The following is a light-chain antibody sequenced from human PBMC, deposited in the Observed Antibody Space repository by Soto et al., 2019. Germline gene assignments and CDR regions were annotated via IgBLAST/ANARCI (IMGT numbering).Light chain of an antibody. Sequence: QAVVTQPPSVSGAPGQRVTISCTGSSSNIGAGYDVHWYQQLPGTAPKLLIYGNSNRPSGVPDRFSGSKSGTSASLAITGLQAEDEADYYCAAWDDSLMGVFGTGTKLTVL. CDR3: AAWDDSLMGV. CDR2: GNS. J-gene: IGLJ1*01. V-gene: IGLV1-40*01. CDR1: SSNIGAGYD.